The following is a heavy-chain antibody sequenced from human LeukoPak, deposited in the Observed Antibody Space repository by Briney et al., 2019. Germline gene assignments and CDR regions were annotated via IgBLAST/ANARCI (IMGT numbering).Heavy chain of an antibody. CDR2: IDPNSGGT. CDR3: AREGDGYNKWDY. Sequence: ASVKVSCKASGYTFTGYYTHWVRQAPGQGLEWMGWIDPNSGGTNYAQKFQGWVTMTRDTSISTAYMELSRLRSDDTAVYYCAREGDGYNKWDYWGQGTLVTVSS. CDR1: GYTFTGYY. V-gene: IGHV1-2*04. D-gene: IGHD5-24*01. J-gene: IGHJ4*02.